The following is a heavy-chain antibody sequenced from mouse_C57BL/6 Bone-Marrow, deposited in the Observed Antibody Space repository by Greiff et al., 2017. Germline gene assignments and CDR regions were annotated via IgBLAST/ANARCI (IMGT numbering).Heavy chain of an antibody. CDR1: GYTFTSYT. J-gene: IGHJ4*01. CDR2: INPSSGYT. D-gene: IGHD3-3*01. Sequence: QVQLQQSGPELVKPGASVKISCKASGYTFTSYTMHWVKQRPGQGLEWIGYINPSSGYTNYNQKFKDKATLTADKSSSTAYMQLSSLTSEDSAVYYCARSGTTDYALGCWGQRNSVTVSS. CDR3: ARSGTTDYALGC. V-gene: IGHV1S26*01.